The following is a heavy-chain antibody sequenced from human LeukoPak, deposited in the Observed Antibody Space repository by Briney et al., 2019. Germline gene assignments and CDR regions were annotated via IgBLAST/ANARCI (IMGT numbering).Heavy chain of an antibody. CDR2: IIPMLGTP. CDR3: ATDQPPGGLDP. D-gene: IGHD1-1*01. V-gene: IGHV1-69*13. CDR1: GYTFTSYY. Sequence: ASVKVSCKASGYTFTSYYMHWVRQAPGQGLEWMGGIIPMLGTPNYAQKFQGRVTITADESTSTAYMELGSLRSEDTAVYYCATDQPPGGLDPWGQGTLVTVSS. J-gene: IGHJ5*02.